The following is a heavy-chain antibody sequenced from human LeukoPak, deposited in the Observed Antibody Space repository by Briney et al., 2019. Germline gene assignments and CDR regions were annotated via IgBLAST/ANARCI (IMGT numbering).Heavy chain of an antibody. CDR2: ISGSGRTT. CDR1: GFPFSSYA. J-gene: IGHJ6*02. CDR3: AKSREGGNGGPVYYYAMDV. V-gene: IGHV3-23*01. D-gene: IGHD2-8*01. Sequence: GGSLRLSCAASGFPFSSYAMSWVRQAPEKGLEWVSVISGSGRTTYYADSVKGRVTISRDNSKNTLYLQMNSLGAEDTAMYYCAKSREGGNGGPVYYYAMDVWGQGTTVTVSS.